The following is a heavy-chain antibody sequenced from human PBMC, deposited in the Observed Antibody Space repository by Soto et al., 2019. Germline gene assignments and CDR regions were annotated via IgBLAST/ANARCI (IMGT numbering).Heavy chain of an antibody. CDR1: GGSFSGYY. V-gene: IGHV4-34*01. CDR3: AREGKYGDYD. J-gene: IGHJ4*02. Sequence: SETLSLTCAVYGGSFSGYYWSWIRQPPGKGLEWIGEINHSGSTNYNPSLKSRVTISVDTSKNQFSLKLSSVTAADTAVYYCAREGKYGDYDWGQGTLVTVSS. CDR2: INHSGST. D-gene: IGHD4-17*01.